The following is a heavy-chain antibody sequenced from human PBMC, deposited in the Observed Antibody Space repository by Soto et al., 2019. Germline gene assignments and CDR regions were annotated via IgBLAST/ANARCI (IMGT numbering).Heavy chain of an antibody. D-gene: IGHD4-17*01. J-gene: IGHJ4*02. CDR1: GFSLSTSGVG. CDR3: AHRGATVNFDY. CDR2: IYWNDDK. V-gene: IGHV2-5*01. Sequence: GSGPTLVNPTQTLTLTCTFSGFSLSTSGVGVGWIRQPPGKALEWLALIYWNDDKRYSPSLKSSLTITKDTSKNQVVLTMTNMDPVDIATYYCAHRGATVNFDYWGQGTLVTVSS.